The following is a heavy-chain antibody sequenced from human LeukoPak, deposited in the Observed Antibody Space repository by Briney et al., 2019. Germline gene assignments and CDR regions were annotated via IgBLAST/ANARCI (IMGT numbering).Heavy chain of an antibody. V-gene: IGHV3-66*01. CDR1: GFSVAQKY. Sequence: PGGSLGLSCAPSGFSVAQKYMTWVRQAPGKGLEWVSILYSGDNTWYADSVKGRFTIYRDVSKNTMYLQMNALSGGDTAVYYCARRGYCGSTTCFDHWGQGTLVTVFS. J-gene: IGHJ4*02. CDR2: LYSGDNT. CDR3: ARRGYCGSTTCFDH. D-gene: IGHD2-2*01.